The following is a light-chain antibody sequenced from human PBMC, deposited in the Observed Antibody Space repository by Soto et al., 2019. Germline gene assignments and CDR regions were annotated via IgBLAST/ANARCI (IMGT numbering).Light chain of an antibody. CDR1: QSISSW. Sequence: DIQMTQSPSTLSASVGDRVTITCRASQSISSWLAWYQQKPGKAPKLLIYKASSLESGVSSRFSGSGAGTDFTFTINSLLPEDFAIYYCQQTYSTPRTFGQGTKVDI. J-gene: IGKJ1*01. V-gene: IGKV1-5*03. CDR2: KAS. CDR3: QQTYSTPRT.